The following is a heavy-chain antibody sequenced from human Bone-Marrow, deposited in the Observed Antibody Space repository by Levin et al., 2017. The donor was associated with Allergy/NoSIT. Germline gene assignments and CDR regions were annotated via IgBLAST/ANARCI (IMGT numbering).Heavy chain of an antibody. CDR3: ARDFCTSTNCFFDYYMDV. CDR1: GFTFGKYI. Sequence: GGSLRLSCAASGFTFGKYIMHWVRQAPGKGLEHVSAISSNGDNTFYVNSVKGRFTISRDNSKNTVFLQMGSLRAEDMAVYYCARDFCTSTNCFFDYYMDVWGKGTTVTVSS. J-gene: IGHJ6*03. D-gene: IGHD2-2*01. CDR2: ISSNGDNT. V-gene: IGHV3-64*01.